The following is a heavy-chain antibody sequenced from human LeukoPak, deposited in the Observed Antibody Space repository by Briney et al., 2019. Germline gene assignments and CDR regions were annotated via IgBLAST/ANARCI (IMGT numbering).Heavy chain of an antibody. CDR3: ERLTDLGPVTDIRDFDY. CDR1: GFTFSSYS. J-gene: IGHJ4*02. V-gene: IGHV3-21*01. Sequence: GGSLRLSCAASGFTFSSYSMNWVRQAPGKGLEWVSSISSSSSYIYYADSVKGRFTISRDNAKNSLYLQMNSLRAEDTAVYYCERLTDLGPVTDIRDFDYWGQGTLVTVSS. D-gene: IGHD2-21*02. CDR2: ISSSSSYI.